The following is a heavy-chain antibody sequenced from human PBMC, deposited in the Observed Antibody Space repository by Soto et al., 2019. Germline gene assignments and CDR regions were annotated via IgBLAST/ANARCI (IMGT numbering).Heavy chain of an antibody. Sequence: SETLSLTCTVSGGSISSYYWSWIRQPPGKGLEWIGYIYYSGSTYYNPSLKSRVTISVDTSKNQFSLKLSSVTAADTAVYYCARDQPDNWFVPCGQGTLFTVSS. CDR2: IYYSGST. J-gene: IGHJ5*02. V-gene: IGHV4-59*12. CDR1: GGSISSYY. CDR3: ARDQPDNWFVP.